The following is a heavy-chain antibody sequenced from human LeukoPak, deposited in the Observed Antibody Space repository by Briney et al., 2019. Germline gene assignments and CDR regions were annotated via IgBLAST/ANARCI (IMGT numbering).Heavy chain of an antibody. CDR2: ISGDGGST. CDR1: GFTFDDYA. D-gene: IGHD1-26*01. Sequence: GGSLRLSCAASGFTFDDYAMHLVRQAPGKGLERVSLISGDGGSTYYADSVKGRFTISRDNSKNCLYLQMNSLRTEDTALYYCAKGRRVWELPLNDWGQGTLVTVSS. J-gene: IGHJ4*02. V-gene: IGHV3-43*02. CDR3: AKGRRVWELPLND.